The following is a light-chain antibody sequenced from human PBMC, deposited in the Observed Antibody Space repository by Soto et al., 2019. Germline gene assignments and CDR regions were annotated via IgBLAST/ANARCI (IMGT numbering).Light chain of an antibody. J-gene: IGKJ5*01. CDR3: QQYNNWPRT. V-gene: IGKV3-15*01. CDR1: QSVSSN. CDR2: GAS. Sequence: EIVMTQSPATLSVSPGERATLSCRASQSVSSNLAWYQQKPGQAPRLLIYGASTRATGIPARFSGSGSGTEFTLTISSLQSEDFEVYSCQQYNNWPRTFGQGTRLEIK.